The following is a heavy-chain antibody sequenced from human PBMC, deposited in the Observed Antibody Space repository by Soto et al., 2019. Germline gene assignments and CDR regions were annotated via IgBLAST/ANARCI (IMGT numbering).Heavy chain of an antibody. J-gene: IGHJ4*02. V-gene: IGHV3-64D*06. CDR1: GFTFSSYA. CDR3: VKDNKFGSWYFDY. Sequence: GSLRLSCSASGFTFSSYAMHCVRQAPGKGLEYVSAISSNGGSTYYADSVKGRFTISRDNSKNTLYLQMSSLRAEDTAVYYCVKDNKFGSWYFDYWGQGTLVTVSS. D-gene: IGHD6-13*01. CDR2: ISSNGGST.